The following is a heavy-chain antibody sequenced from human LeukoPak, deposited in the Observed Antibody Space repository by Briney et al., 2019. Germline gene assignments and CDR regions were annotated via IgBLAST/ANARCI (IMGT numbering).Heavy chain of an antibody. J-gene: IGHJ6*02. Sequence: TGGSLRPSCAASGFTVSGNYMSWVRQAPGKGLEWVSLLYSGGSTYYADSVKGRFSISRDNSKNTLYLQMNSLRTEDTAVYYCASRDKGYYYGMDVWGQGTTVTVSS. CDR3: ASRDKGYYYGMDV. V-gene: IGHV3-66*01. D-gene: IGHD5-24*01. CDR1: GFTVSGNY. CDR2: LYSGGST.